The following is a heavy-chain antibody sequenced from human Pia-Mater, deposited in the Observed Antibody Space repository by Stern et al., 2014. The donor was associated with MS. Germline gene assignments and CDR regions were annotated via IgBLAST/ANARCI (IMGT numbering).Heavy chain of an antibody. CDR1: GGSISSDDYY. CDR2: IYDNGST. Sequence: QVQLQESGPGLVKPSQTLSLTCTVSGGSISSDDYYWSWIRQPPGKGLEWIGYIYDNGSTYYNPSLKSRLTISIDTSENQFSLHLSSVNAADTAVYYCARGRYSAPVDHWGQGTLLTVSS. D-gene: IGHD2-21*01. CDR3: ARGRYSAPVDH. V-gene: IGHV4-30-4*01. J-gene: IGHJ4*02.